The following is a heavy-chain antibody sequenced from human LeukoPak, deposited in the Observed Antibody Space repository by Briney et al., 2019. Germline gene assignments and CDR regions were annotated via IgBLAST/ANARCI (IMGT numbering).Heavy chain of an antibody. CDR2: INRDGSER. V-gene: IGHV3-7*03. J-gene: IGHJ6*02. CDR3: ARRNAMDV. CDR1: GFTFSNYW. Sequence: GGSLRLSRAASGFTFSNYWMTWVRQAPGKGLEWVANINRDGSERYYVDSVKGRFTISRDDAKSSLYLQMNSLRAEDTAVYYCARRNAMDVWGQGTTVIVFS.